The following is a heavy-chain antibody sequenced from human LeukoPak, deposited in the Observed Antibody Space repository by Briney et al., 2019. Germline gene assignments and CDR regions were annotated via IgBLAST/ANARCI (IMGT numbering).Heavy chain of an antibody. CDR2: INRDGSER. V-gene: IGHV3-7*03. J-gene: IGHJ6*02. CDR3: ARRNAMDV. CDR1: GFTFSNYW. Sequence: GGSLRLSRAASGFTFSNYWMTWVRQAPGKGLEWVANINRDGSERYYVDSVKGRFTISRDDAKSSLYLQMNSLRAEDTAVYYCARRNAMDVWGQGTTVIVFS.